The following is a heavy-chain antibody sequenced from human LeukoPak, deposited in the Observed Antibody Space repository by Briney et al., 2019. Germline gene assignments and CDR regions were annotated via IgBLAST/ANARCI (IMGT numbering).Heavy chain of an antibody. CDR3: ARYGSSFEYGMDV. Sequence: PSETLSLTCTVSGGSISIYYWNWIRQPAGKGLEWIGRIYTNENTFFNPSLKSRVTMSVDTSKNQFSLQLTSVTAADTAVYYCARYGSSFEYGMDVWGQGTTVTVSS. CDR1: GGSISIYY. CDR2: IYTNENT. V-gene: IGHV4-4*07. D-gene: IGHD6-6*01. J-gene: IGHJ6*02.